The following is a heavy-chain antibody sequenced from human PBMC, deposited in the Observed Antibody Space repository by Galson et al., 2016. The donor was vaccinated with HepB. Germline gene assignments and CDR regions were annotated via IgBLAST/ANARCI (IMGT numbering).Heavy chain of an antibody. CDR2: ISYSGST. CDR1: GGSINSGGYY. V-gene: IGHV4-31*03. Sequence: TLSLTCSVSGGSINSGGYYWSWIRHHPGKGLEWIGYISYSGSTYYNPSLRSRVTISIDTSKNQFSLNLSSMTAADTAVYYCARAYSASYCFDPWGQGSLVTVSP. CDR3: ARAYSASYCFDP. D-gene: IGHD1-26*01. J-gene: IGHJ5*02.